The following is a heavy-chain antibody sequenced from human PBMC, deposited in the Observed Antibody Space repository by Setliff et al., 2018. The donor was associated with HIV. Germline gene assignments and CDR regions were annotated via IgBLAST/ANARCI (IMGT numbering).Heavy chain of an antibody. CDR3: ARDQGSGSYYKVLNWFDP. V-gene: IGHV4-4*09. J-gene: IGHJ5*02. CDR1: GGSISSYY. CDR2: IYTSGSV. Sequence: SETLSLTCTVSGGSISSYYWSWIRQPPGKGLEWIGYIYTSGSVNYNPSLKSRVTISLDTSKNQFSLKLSSVTAADTAVSYCARDQGSGSYYKVLNWFDPWGQGTLVTVSS. D-gene: IGHD3-10*01.